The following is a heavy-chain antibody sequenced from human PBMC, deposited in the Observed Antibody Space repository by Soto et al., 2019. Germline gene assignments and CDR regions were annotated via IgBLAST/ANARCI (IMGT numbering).Heavy chain of an antibody. V-gene: IGHV1-24*01. CDR1: GYTLTELS. D-gene: IGHD6-19*01. J-gene: IGHJ4*02. CDR3: ATAQEQQWLVGVSFDY. CDR2: FDPEDGET. Sequence: ASVKVSCKVSGYTLTELSMHWVRQAPGKGLEWMGGFDPEDGETIYAQKFQGRVTMTEDTSTDTAYMELSSLGSEDTAVYYCATAQEQQWLVGVSFDYWGQGTLVTVSS.